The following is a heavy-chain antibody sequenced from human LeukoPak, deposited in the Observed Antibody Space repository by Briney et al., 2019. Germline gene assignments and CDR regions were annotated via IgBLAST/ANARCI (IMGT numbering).Heavy chain of an antibody. J-gene: IGHJ4*02. Sequence: ASVKVSCKASGYTFTNYGISWVRQAPGQGLEWMGWISGYNGNTNYAQKFQGRVTMTTDTSTNTAYMELRSLRSDDTAVYYCARLGRSGYGGSYDWGQGTLVTVSS. CDR1: GYTFTNYG. V-gene: IGHV1-18*01. CDR2: ISGYNGNT. D-gene: IGHD4-23*01. CDR3: ARLGRSGYGGSYD.